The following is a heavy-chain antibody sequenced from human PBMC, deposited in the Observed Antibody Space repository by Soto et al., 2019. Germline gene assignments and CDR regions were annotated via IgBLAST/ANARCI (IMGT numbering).Heavy chain of an antibody. CDR3: ARARWYSGYVLGDFDY. D-gene: IGHD5-12*01. V-gene: IGHV4-59*01. J-gene: IGHJ4*02. CDR1: GGSISSYY. Sequence: SETLSLTCTVSGGSISSYYWSWIRQPPGKGLEWIGYIYYSGSTNYNPSLKSRVTISVDTSKNQFSLKLSSVTAADTAVYYCARARWYSGYVLGDFDYWGQGTLVTVSS. CDR2: IYYSGST.